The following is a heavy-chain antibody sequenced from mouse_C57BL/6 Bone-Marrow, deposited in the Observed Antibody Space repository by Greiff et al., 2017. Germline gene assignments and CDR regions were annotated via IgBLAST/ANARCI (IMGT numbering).Heavy chain of an antibody. CDR2: IDPNSGGT. CDR3: ARNYYGSSYNWYFDV. CDR1: GYTFTSYW. D-gene: IGHD1-1*01. V-gene: IGHV1-72*01. J-gene: IGHJ1*03. Sequence: LQLQQPGAELVKPGASVKLSCKASGYTFTSYWMHWVKQRPGRGLEWIGRIDPNSGGTKYNEKFKSKATLTVDKPSSTAYMQLSSLTSEDSAVYYCARNYYGSSYNWYFDVWGTGTTVTVSS.